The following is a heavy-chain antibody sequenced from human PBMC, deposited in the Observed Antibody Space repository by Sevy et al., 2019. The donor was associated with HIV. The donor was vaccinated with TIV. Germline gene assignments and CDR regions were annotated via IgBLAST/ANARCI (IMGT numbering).Heavy chain of an antibody. J-gene: IGHJ4*02. CDR3: ATTKHYYDSSGYPFDD. CDR2: FDPEDGDPEDGKT. Sequence: ASVKVSCKVSGYSLTKLAMHWVRQAPGKGPEWLGTFDPEDGDPEDGKTIYAQKFQDRVIMTEDTSTDTAYMELSSLTSEDTAMYYCATTKHYYDSSGYPFDDWGQGTLVTVSS. V-gene: IGHV1-24*01. D-gene: IGHD3-22*01. CDR1: GYSLTKLA.